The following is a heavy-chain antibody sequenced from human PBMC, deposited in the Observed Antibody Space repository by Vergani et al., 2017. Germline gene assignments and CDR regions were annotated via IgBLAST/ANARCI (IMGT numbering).Heavy chain of an antibody. V-gene: IGHV4-61*02. Sequence: QVQLPQWGAGLLKPSQTLSLTCTVSGGSISSGSYYLSWIRQPAGKGLEWIGRIYTSGSTHYNPSLQSRVTISVDTSKNQFSLKLSSVTAADTAVYYCARGRNYDFWSGPRMDYYKMDGWGKGTTVTVAS. CDR1: GGSISSGSYY. CDR3: ARGRNYDFWSGPRMDYYKMDG. CDR2: IYTSGST. D-gene: IGHD3-3*01. J-gene: IGHJ6*03.